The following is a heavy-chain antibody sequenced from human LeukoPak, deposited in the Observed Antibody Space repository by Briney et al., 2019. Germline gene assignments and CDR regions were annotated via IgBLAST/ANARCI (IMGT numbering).Heavy chain of an antibody. CDR2: INTNTGNP. D-gene: IGHD3-22*01. J-gene: IGHJ4*02. V-gene: IGHV7-4-1*02. Sequence: GASVKVSCKASGYTFTSYAMNWVRQAPGQGLEWMGWINTNTGNPTYAQGFTGRFVFSLDTSVSTAYLQISSLKAEDTAVYYCARGFDRSGYYPVGFDYWGQGTLVTVSS. CDR3: ARGFDRSGYYPVGFDY. CDR1: GYTFTSYA.